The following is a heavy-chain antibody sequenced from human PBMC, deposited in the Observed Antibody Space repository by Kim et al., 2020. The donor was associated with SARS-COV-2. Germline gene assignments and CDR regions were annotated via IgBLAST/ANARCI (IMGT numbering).Heavy chain of an antibody. CDR1: GGSFSGYY. D-gene: IGHD2-2*01. J-gene: IGHJ4*02. CDR2: INHSGST. CDR3: ALTPSVVVPAAPDY. Sequence: SETLSLTCAVYGGSFSGYYWSWIRQPPGKGLEWIGEINHSGSTNYNPSLKSRVTISVDTSKNQFSLKLSSVTAADTAVYYCALTPSVVVPAAPDYWGQGTLVTVSS. V-gene: IGHV4-34*01.